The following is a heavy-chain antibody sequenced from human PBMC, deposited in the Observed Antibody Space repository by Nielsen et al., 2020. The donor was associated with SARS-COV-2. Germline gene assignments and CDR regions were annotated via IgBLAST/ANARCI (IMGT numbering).Heavy chain of an antibody. V-gene: IGHV3-33*01. J-gene: IGHJ6*03. D-gene: IGHD6-6*01. CDR3: AREGARYYYYMDV. CDR2: IWYDGSNK. Sequence: LKISCAASGFTFSSYGMHWVRQAPGKGLEWVAVIWYDGSNKYYADSVKGRFTISRDNSKNTLYLQMNSLRAEDTAVYYCAREGARYYYYMDVWGKGTTVTVSS. CDR1: GFTFSSYG.